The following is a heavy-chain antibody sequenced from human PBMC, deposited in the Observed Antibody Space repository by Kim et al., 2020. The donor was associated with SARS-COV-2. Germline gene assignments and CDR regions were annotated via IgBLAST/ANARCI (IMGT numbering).Heavy chain of an antibody. V-gene: IGHV4-4*08. CDR2: IYASGST. CDR3: ARDTRGLAAEYFYH. CDR1: GGSISSYY. D-gene: IGHD1-26*01. J-gene: IGHJ1*01. Sequence: SETLSLTCTVSGGSISSYYWSWIRKRPGKGLEWIGNIYASGSTNNNPNLKRKITISVDTSKNQIYLKLRPVTVTDTDVYYCARDTRGLAAEYFYHSGHG.